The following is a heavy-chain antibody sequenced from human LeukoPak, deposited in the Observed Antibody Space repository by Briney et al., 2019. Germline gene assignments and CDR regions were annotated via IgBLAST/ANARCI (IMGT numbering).Heavy chain of an antibody. CDR2: IASDGSST. CDR3: AKDNRRHYTSGPNPDSLH. J-gene: IGHJ4*02. V-gene: IGHV3-74*01. D-gene: IGHD6-19*01. CDR1: GFTFSSYW. Sequence: PGGSLRLSCAASGFTFSSYWMNWVSQAPGKGLVWVSRIASDGSSTTYADSVKGRFSISRDNAKNSLYLQMDSLRVEDTAFYYCAKDNRRHYTSGPNPDSLHWGQGALVTVSS.